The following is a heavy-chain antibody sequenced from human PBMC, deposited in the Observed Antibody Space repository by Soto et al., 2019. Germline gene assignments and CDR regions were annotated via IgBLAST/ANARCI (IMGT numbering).Heavy chain of an antibody. CDR3: ARHVSLAYCSGGSCYSIGDAFDI. CDR1: GGSISSSSYY. Sequence: QLQLQESGPGLVKPSETLSLTCTVSGGSISSSSYYWGWIRQPPGEGLEWIGSIYDSGSTYYNPSLKSRVTISVDTSKNQFSLKLSSVTAADTAVYYCARHVSLAYCSGGSCYSIGDAFDIWGQGTMVTVSS. J-gene: IGHJ3*02. CDR2: IYDSGST. V-gene: IGHV4-39*01. D-gene: IGHD2-15*01.